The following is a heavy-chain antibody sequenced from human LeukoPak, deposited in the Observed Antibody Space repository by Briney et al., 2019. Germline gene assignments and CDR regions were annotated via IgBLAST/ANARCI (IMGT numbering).Heavy chain of an antibody. D-gene: IGHD3-22*01. J-gene: IGHJ3*02. Sequence: PGRSLRLSCAASGFTFTSYGMHWVRQAPGKGLEWVAVIWYDGSNKYYADSVKGRFTISRDNSKNTLYLQMNSLRAEDTAVYYCARTYYYDSSGYWDENFDAFDIWGQGTMVTVSS. CDR2: IWYDGSNK. CDR3: ARTYYYDSSGYWDENFDAFDI. CDR1: GFTFTSYG. V-gene: IGHV3-33*01.